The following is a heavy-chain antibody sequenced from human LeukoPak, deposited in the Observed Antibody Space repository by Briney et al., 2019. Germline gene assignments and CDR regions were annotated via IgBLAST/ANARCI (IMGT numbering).Heavy chain of an antibody. D-gene: IGHD6-19*01. CDR3: TRDLFSSGWPGPTDY. CDR1: GISFSNAW. V-gene: IGHV3-49*03. CDR2: IRSKAYGGTT. Sequence: PGGSLRLSCAASGISFSNAWMNWFRQAPGKGLEWVGFIRSKAYGGTTEYAASVKGRFTISRDDSKSIAYLQMNSLKTEDTAVYYCTRDLFSSGWPGPTDYWGQGTLVTVSS. J-gene: IGHJ4*02.